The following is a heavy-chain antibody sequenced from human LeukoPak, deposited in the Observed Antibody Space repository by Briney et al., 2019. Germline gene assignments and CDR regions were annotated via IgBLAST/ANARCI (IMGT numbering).Heavy chain of an antibody. CDR1: GFTFSSYA. J-gene: IGHJ4*02. CDR3: AKDPISIAAASRDY. D-gene: IGHD6-13*01. CDR2: ISGSGGST. V-gene: IGHV3-23*01. Sequence: PGGSLRLSCAASGFTFSSYAMSWVRQAPGKGLEWVSAISGSGGSTYYADTVKGRFTISRDNSKNTLYLQMNSLRAEDTAVYYCAKDPISIAAASRDYWGQGTLVTVSS.